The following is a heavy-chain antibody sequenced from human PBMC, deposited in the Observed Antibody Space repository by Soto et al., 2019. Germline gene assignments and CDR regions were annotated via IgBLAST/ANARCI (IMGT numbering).Heavy chain of an antibody. J-gene: IGHJ4*02. CDR1: GGFISSYY. D-gene: IGHD3-22*01. V-gene: IGHV4-59*01. CDR2: IHHTGST. CDR3: ARSIDSSGFYFSNC. Sequence: SETLSLTCTVSGGFISSYYWSWIRQSPGKGLELIGYIHHTGSTNYNPSLKRRVTMSLDTSRNQFSLKLYSVTAADTAVYYCARSIDSSGFYFSNCWGQGTLVTVSS.